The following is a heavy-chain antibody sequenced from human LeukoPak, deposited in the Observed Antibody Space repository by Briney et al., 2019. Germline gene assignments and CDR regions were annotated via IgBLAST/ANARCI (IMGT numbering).Heavy chain of an antibody. CDR1: GYTFTGYY. V-gene: IGHV1-2*04. J-gene: IGHJ4*02. CDR2: INPNSGGT. Sequence: ASVKVSCKASGYTFTGYYMHWVRQAPGQGLEWMGWINPNSGGTNYAQKFQGWVTMTRDTSISTAYMELSRLRSDDTAVYYCARGAIWGYGYFLIDYWGQGTLVTVSS. CDR3: ARGAIWGYGYFLIDY. D-gene: IGHD5-18*01.